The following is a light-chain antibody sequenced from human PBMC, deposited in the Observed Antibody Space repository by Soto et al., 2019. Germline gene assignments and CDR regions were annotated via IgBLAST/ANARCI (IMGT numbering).Light chain of an antibody. CDR3: FSYAGSSTPHVV. Sequence: QSVLTQPASVSGSPGQSITISCTGTSSDVGSYNLVSWYQQHPGKAPKLMIYEGSKRPSGVSNRFSGSKSGNTASLTISGLQADDEADYYCFSYAGSSTPHVVFGGGTKLTVL. V-gene: IGLV2-23*01. J-gene: IGLJ2*01. CDR1: SSDVGSYNL. CDR2: EGS.